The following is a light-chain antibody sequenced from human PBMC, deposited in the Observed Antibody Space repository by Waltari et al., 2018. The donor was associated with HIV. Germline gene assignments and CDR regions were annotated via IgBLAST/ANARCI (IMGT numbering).Light chain of an antibody. J-gene: IGLJ2*01. V-gene: IGLV1-44*01. CDR2: TNS. CDR3: TSFTDTSTPVL. Sequence: QSVLTQPPSASGTPGQRVTISCSGSSSNIGSNTVNWYQQLPGTAPKLLIYTNSHRPSGVPDRFSGSKSGTSASLAISGLQSEDEADYYCTSFTDTSTPVLIGGGTKLTVL. CDR1: SSNIGSNT.